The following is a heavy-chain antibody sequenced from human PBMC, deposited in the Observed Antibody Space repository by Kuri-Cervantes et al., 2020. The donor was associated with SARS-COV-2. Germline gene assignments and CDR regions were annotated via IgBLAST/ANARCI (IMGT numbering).Heavy chain of an antibody. CDR3: AKEEKVLRFLEWLGGMDV. V-gene: IGHV3-30*18. J-gene: IGHJ6*02. D-gene: IGHD3-3*01. Sequence: GESLKISCAASGFTLSSYGMHWVRQAPGKGLEWVAVISYDGSNKYCADSVKGRFTISRDNSKNTLYLQMNSLRAEDTAVYYCAKEEKVLRFLEWLGGMDVWGQGTTVTVSS. CDR2: ISYDGSNK. CDR1: GFTLSSYG.